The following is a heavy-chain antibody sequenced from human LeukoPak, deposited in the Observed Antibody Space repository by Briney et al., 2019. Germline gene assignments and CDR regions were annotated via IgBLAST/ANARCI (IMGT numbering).Heavy chain of an antibody. V-gene: IGHV3-11*04. D-gene: IGHD2-2*02. Sequence: GGSLRLSCAASGFTFGDYYMSWIRQAPGKGLEWVSYISSSGSTIYYADSVKGRFTISRDNAKNSLYLQMNSLRAEDTAVYYCARDGRILRYCGSASCYSGVAFDIWGPGTMVTVSS. CDR1: GFTFGDYY. CDR3: ARDGRILRYCGSASCYSGVAFDI. CDR2: ISSSGSTI. J-gene: IGHJ3*02.